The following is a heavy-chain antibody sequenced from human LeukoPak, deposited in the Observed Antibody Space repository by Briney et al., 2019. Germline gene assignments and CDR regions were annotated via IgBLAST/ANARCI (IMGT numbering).Heavy chain of an antibody. Sequence: GGSLRLSCAASGFTFSSYGMHWVRQAPGKGLEWVAVISYDGSNKYYADSVKGRFTISRDNSKNTLYLQMNSLRAEDTAVHYCAKGALWFGELLYYFDYWGQGTLVTVSS. CDR1: GFTFSSYG. J-gene: IGHJ4*02. D-gene: IGHD3-10*01. V-gene: IGHV3-30*18. CDR2: ISYDGSNK. CDR3: AKGALWFGELLYYFDY.